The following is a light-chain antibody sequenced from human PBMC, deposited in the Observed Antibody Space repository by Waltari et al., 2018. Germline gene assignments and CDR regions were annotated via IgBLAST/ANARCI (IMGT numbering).Light chain of an antibody. CDR1: PGISNH. Sequence: DIQMTQSPSSLSASVGDRVTITCRASPGISNHLAWFQQKPGKAPKSLIYGASSLQSGVSSKFSGRGSGTDFTLTINSLQSEDFATYYCQQYTDYPFTFGPGTKVDIK. V-gene: IGKV1-16*02. CDR2: GAS. J-gene: IGKJ3*01. CDR3: QQYTDYPFT.